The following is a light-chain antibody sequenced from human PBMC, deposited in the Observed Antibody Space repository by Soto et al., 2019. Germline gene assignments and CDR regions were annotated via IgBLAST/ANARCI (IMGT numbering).Light chain of an antibody. V-gene: IGLV1-44*01. CDR1: SSNIGSNT. CDR2: SHN. CDR3: AAWDDSLNGRV. Sequence: QAVVTQPPSASATPGQRVTISCSGGSSNIGSNTVNWYQQLPGTAPKLLIYSHNQRPSGVPDRFSGSRSGTSASLAISGVQSEDEADYYCAAWDDSLNGRVFGGGTKLTVL. J-gene: IGLJ2*01.